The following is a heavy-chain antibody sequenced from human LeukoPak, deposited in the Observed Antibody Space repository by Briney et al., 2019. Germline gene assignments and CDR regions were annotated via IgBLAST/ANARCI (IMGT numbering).Heavy chain of an antibody. CDR2: IKQDGSEK. CDR3: ASRYCTGVNCFAASYMCMDV. V-gene: IGHV3-7*01. J-gene: IGHJ6*03. D-gene: IGHD2-8*02. CDR1: GLTFSRYW. Sequence: GGSLRLSCAASGLTFSRYWMTWFRQAPGKGLEWVANIKQDGSEKYYVDSVKGRFTFSRDNADRSLYLQMTSLRVEDTAVYFCASRYCTGVNCFAASYMCMDVWGKGTTVTVSS.